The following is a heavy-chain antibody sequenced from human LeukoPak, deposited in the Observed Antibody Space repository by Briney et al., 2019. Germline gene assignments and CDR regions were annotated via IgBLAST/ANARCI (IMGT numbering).Heavy chain of an antibody. Sequence: SSVKVSCKASGYTFTSYGISWVRQAPGQGLEWMGWISAYNGNTNYAQKLQGRVTMTTVTSTSTAHMELRSLRSDDTAVYYCARDPGMVRGVSISGYYMDVWGKGTTVTVSS. V-gene: IGHV1-18*01. CDR2: ISAYNGNT. D-gene: IGHD3-10*01. CDR3: ARDPGMVRGVSISGYYMDV. CDR1: GYTFTSYG. J-gene: IGHJ6*03.